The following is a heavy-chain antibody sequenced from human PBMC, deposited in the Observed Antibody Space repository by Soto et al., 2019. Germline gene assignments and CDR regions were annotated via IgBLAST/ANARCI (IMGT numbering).Heavy chain of an antibody. D-gene: IGHD4-17*01. J-gene: IGHJ5*02. V-gene: IGHV1-46*01. CDR3: ARDLSATTVTNWFDP. CDR2: INPSGGST. Sequence: ASVKVSCKASGYTFTSYYMHWVRQAPGQGLEWMGIINPSGGSTSYAQKFQGRVTMTRDTSTSTVYMELSSLRSEDTAVYYCARDLSATTVTNWFDPWGQGTLVTVSS. CDR1: GYTFTSYY.